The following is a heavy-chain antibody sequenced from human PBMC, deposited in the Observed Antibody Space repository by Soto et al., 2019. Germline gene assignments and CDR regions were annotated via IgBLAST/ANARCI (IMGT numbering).Heavy chain of an antibody. V-gene: IGHV3-48*01. J-gene: IGHJ4*02. CDR1: GFTFSDYS. CDR3: AKSTAYDFWSTSEALDY. D-gene: IGHD3-3*01. CDR2: ISSSSFTI. Sequence: PGGSLRLSCAASGFTFSDYSMNWVRQAPGRGLEWVSYISSSSFTIHYADSVEGRFAISRDNAKNSLYLQMNSLRAEDTAVYYCAKSTAYDFWSTSEALDYWGQGTLVTVSS.